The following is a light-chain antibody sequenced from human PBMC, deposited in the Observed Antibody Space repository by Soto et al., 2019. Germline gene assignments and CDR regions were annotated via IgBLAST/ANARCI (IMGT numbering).Light chain of an antibody. V-gene: IGLV2-14*01. J-gene: IGLJ3*02. CDR1: SSDVGGYNY. Sequence: QSVLTQPASVSGSPGQSITISCTGTSSDVGGYNYVSWYQQHPGKAPKLMIYGVSNRPSGVSNRFSGSKSGSTASLTISGLQAEDEADYYCSSYTSSSTLRVFGGGTKVTVL. CDR2: GVS. CDR3: SSYTSSSTLRV.